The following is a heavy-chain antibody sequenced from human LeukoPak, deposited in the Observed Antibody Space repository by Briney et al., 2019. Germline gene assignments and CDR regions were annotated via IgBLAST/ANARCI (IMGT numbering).Heavy chain of an antibody. CDR2: IHYSGIT. J-gene: IGHJ3*02. CDR3: ARHDTRGGAYDI. CDR1: GASISSYY. Sequence: PSETLSLTCTVSGASISSYYWSWIRQPPGKGLECIGYIHYSGITNYNPSLKSRVTISVGTSKNQFSLRLSSVTAADTAVYYCARHDTRGGAYDIWGQGTMVTVSS. D-gene: IGHD3-10*01. V-gene: IGHV4-59*08.